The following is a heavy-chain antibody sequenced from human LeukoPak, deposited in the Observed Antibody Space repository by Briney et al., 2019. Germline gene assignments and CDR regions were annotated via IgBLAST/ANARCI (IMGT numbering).Heavy chain of an antibody. CDR1: GGSISSYY. V-gene: IGHV4-59*01. CDR3: ARGGYYGSGNDFRFDP. CDR2: IHYTGST. J-gene: IGHJ5*02. D-gene: IGHD3-10*01. Sequence: SETLSLTCTVSGGSISSYYWSWIRQSPGKGLECIGYIHYTGSTNYNPSLKSRVTISVVTSKNHFSLKWKSVTAADTAVCYCARGGYYGSGNDFRFDPWGQGTLVTVSS.